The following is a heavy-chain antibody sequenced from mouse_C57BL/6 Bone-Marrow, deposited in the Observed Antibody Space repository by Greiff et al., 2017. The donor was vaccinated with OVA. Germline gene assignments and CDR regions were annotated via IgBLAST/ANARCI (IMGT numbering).Heavy chain of an antibody. D-gene: IGHD2-4*01. Sequence: EVKLVESGGGLVQSGRSLRLSCATSGFTFSDLYMEWVRQAPGKGLEWIAASRNKANDYTTEYSASVKGRFIVSRDTSQGILYLQMNALRAEDTAIYYCARDADDYDDYAMDYWGQGTSVTVSS. V-gene: IGHV7-1*01. CDR2: SRNKANDYTT. CDR1: GFTFSDLY. CDR3: ARDADDYDDYAMDY. J-gene: IGHJ4*01.